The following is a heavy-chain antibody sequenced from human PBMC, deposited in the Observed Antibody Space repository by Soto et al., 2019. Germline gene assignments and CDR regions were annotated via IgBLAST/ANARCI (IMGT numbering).Heavy chain of an antibody. CDR3: AREYSSFNYYYYGMDV. J-gene: IGHJ6*02. CDR2: IYYSGST. CDR1: GGSISSGDYY. Sequence: LSLTCTVSGGSISSGDYYWSWIRQPPGKGLEWIGYIYYSGSTYYNPSLKSRVTISVDTSKNQFSLKLSSVTAADTAVYYCAREYSSFNYYYYGMDVWGQGTTVTVSS. V-gene: IGHV4-30-4*01. D-gene: IGHD6-6*01.